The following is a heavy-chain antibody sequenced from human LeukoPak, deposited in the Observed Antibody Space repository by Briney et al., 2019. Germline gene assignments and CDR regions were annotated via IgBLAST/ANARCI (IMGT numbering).Heavy chain of an antibody. D-gene: IGHD4-17*01. CDR2: MNPNSGNT. CDR3: ARANYGDYIMYYYYGMDV. V-gene: IGHV1-8*01. J-gene: IGHJ6*02. CDR1: GYTFTSYD. Sequence: ASVKVSCKASGYTFTSYDINWVRQATGQGLEWMGWMNPNSGNTGYAQKFQGRVTMTRNTSISTAYMELSSLRSEDTAVYYCARANYGDYIMYYYYGMDVWGQGTTVTVSS.